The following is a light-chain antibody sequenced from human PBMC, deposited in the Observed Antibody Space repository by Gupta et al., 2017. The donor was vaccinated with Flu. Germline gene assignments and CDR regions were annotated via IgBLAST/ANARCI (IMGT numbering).Light chain of an antibody. J-gene: IGLJ2*01. CDR3: SSNTVSGARLV. V-gene: IGLV2-23*02. CDR2: GVD. CDR1: SSDVGAYGI. Sequence: VSGSPGQSITLSCTGTSSDVGAYGIVSWYQQSPGKVPQLIIYGVDKRPSGISDRFSGSKSGNTASLTISGLQAEDEADYYCSSNTVSGARLVFGGGTKVTVL.